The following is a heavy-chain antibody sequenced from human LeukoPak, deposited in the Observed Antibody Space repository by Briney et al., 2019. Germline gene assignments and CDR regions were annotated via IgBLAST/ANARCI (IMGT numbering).Heavy chain of an antibody. CDR1: GFTFSSYT. Sequence: PTGGSLRLSCAASGFTFSSYTMNWVRQAPGKGLEWVSYISSSSSTIYYADSVKGRVTISRDNAKNSLYLQMNSLRAEDTAVYYCARDNHHMLMVYAYLSEFAPSGQGTLVTV. J-gene: IGHJ5*02. D-gene: IGHD2-8*01. CDR2: ISSSSSTI. CDR3: ARDNHHMLMVYAYLSEFAP. V-gene: IGHV3-48*01.